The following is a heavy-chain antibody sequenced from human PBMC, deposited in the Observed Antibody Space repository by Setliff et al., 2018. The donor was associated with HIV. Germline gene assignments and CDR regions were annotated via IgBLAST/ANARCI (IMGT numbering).Heavy chain of an antibody. D-gene: IGHD6-19*01. V-gene: IGHV1-18*01. J-gene: IGHJ3*01. CDR1: GYTFTNYN. CDR3: ARVPYRSAWFSGGHDAFDV. Sequence: ASVKVSCKTSGYTFTNYNIIWVRQAPGQGLEWMGWISAYNGNTKYVQKFQGRVTMTTDTSTSTVYMELRSLRSDDTAVYYCARVPYRSAWFSGGHDAFDVWGQGTMVTVSS. CDR2: ISAYNGNT.